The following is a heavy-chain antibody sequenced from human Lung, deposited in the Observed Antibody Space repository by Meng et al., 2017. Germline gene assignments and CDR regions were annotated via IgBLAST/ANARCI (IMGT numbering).Heavy chain of an antibody. CDR2: IYYSGAT. Sequence: QLQLQESGPGLVKPSKTLSLTCTVSGGSISSSSNYWDWIRQPPGKRLEWIGSIYYSGATYYNPSLKSRVTMSVDTSKNQFSLRLSSVTAADTAVFYCARRVHDGRHYHYFDYWGQGALVTVSS. J-gene: IGHJ4*02. V-gene: IGHV4-39*01. D-gene: IGHD3-16*01. CDR3: ARRVHDGRHYHYFDY. CDR1: GGSISSSSNY.